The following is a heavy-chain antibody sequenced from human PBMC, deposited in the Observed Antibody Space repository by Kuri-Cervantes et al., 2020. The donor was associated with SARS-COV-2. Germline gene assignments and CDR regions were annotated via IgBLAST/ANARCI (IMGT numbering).Heavy chain of an antibody. CDR3: ARVGRFLEWLVSVGGYHYYMDV. V-gene: IGHV4-39*07. CDR1: GGSITSSGIY. J-gene: IGHJ6*03. Sequence: SETLSLTCTVSGGSITSSGIYCGWIRQPPGKGLEWIASIYHTGNSYYNPSLKSRVTISGGTSRNQFSLRLSSVTAADTAVYYCARVGRFLEWLVSVGGYHYYMDVWGKGTTVTVSS. CDR2: IYHTGNS. D-gene: IGHD3-3*01.